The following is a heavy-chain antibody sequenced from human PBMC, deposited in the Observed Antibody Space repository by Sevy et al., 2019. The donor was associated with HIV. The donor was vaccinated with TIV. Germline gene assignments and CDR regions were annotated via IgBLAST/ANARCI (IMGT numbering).Heavy chain of an antibody. J-gene: IGHJ4*02. CDR2: LNGKPSGGAI. D-gene: IGHD6-13*01. Sequence: GGSLRLSCAASGFTFTNAWMSWVRRAPGKGLEWVARLNGKPSGGAIDYAAPVKGRFTISRDDSKNTLYLQMSSLRTEDTAVYYSTTDSWSQEDYYDYWGQGTLVTVSS. V-gene: IGHV3-15*01. CDR3: TTDSWSQEDYYDY. CDR1: GFTFTNAW.